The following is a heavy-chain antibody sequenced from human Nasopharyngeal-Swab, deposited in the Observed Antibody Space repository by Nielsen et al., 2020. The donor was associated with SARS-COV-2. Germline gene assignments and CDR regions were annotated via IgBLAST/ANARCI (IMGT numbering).Heavy chain of an antibody. V-gene: IGHV3-21*01. CDR1: GFNFNIYT. Sequence: GGSLRLSCAASGFNFNIYTMNWVRQAPGKGLEWVSAISSRGDYIYYAASVKGRFTISRDNAKNSLYLQMNSLRAEDTAVYYCARDTPAMFAYWGQGTLVTVSS. J-gene: IGHJ4*02. CDR2: ISSRGDYI. CDR3: ARDTPAMFAY.